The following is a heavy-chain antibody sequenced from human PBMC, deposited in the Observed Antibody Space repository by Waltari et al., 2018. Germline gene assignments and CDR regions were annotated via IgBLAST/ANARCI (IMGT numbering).Heavy chain of an antibody. CDR3: AKVVDFWSGYYTGDDAFDI. CDR2: IWYDGSNK. CDR1: GFTFSSYG. V-gene: IGHV3-33*06. J-gene: IGHJ3*02. D-gene: IGHD3-3*01. Sequence: QVQLVESGGGVVQPGRSLRLSCAASGFTFSSYGMHWVRQAPGKGLEWVAVIWYDGSNKYYADSVKGRFTISRDNSKNTLYLQMNSLRAEDTAVYYCAKVVDFWSGYYTGDDAFDIWGQGTM.